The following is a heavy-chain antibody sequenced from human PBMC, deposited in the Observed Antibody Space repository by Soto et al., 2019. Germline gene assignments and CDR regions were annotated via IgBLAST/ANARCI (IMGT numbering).Heavy chain of an antibody. CDR3: ERDGDLGYDFWIGALGGGWFDP. Sequence: QVQLVQSGAEVKKPGSSVNVSCKTSGGTFGNSAVTWVRQAPGQGLEWMGGILPIFCTANYAQKFQGRVTITADESTRTAYLELSSLRSDDTAVYSCERDGDLGYDFWIGALGGGWFDPWGQGTLVTVSS. J-gene: IGHJ5*02. V-gene: IGHV1-69*12. CDR2: ILPIFCTA. CDR1: GGTFGNSA. D-gene: IGHD3-3*01.